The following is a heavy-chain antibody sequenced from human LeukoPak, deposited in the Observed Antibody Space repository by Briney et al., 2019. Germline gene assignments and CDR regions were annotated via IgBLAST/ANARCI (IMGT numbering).Heavy chain of an antibody. J-gene: IGHJ6*03. CDR2: ISGSGSTI. Sequence: GGSLRLSCAASGFTFSSYSMNRVRQAPGKGLEWVSYISGSGSTIYYADSVKGRFTISRDNAKNSLYLQMNSLRAEDTAVYCCARGSRGYFPYYYSYMDVWGKGTTVTISS. CDR1: GFTFSSYS. D-gene: IGHD2/OR15-2a*01. CDR3: ARGSRGYFPYYYSYMDV. V-gene: IGHV3-48*04.